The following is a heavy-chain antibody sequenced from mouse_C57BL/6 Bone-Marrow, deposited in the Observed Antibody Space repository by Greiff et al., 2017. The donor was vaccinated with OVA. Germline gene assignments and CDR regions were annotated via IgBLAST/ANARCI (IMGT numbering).Heavy chain of an antibody. CDR2: ISNGGGST. V-gene: IGHV5-12*01. J-gene: IGHJ3*01. Sequence: EVQGVESGGGLVQPGGSLKLSCAASGFTFSDYYMYWVRQTPEKRLEWVAYISNGGGSTYYPDTVKGRFTISRDNAKNTLYLQMSRLKSEDTAMYYCARQGGTSWFAYWGQGTLVTVSA. CDR1: GFTFSDYY. CDR3: ARQGGTSWFAY.